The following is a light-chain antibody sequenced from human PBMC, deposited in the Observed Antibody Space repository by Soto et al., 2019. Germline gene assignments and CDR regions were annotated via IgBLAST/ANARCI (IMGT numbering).Light chain of an antibody. CDR3: QQYNNWPRT. V-gene: IGKV3-15*01. Sequence: EIVMTQSPATLSVSPGERATVSWRASQSVSSNLAWYQQNPGQAPRLRIHGASTRATGIPARFSGSGSGTEFTLTIGSLQSEDFAVYYCQQYNNWPRTFGQGTKLEIK. CDR2: GAS. J-gene: IGKJ2*01. CDR1: QSVSSN.